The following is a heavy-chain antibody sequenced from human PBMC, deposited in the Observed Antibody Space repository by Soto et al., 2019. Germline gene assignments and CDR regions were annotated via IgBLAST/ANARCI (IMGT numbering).Heavy chain of an antibody. CDR2: VNAGNGDT. J-gene: IGHJ3*02. Sequence: QVQLVQSGAEVKKPGASVKVSCKASGYTFSTYTMHWVRQAPGQGLEWMAWVNAGNGDTRYSQKFQGRVTITRDTFATTGYMELSSLTSEDTAVYYCARASSHHDGFDMWGQGTKVTVSS. V-gene: IGHV1-3*01. CDR1: GYTFSTYT. CDR3: ARASSHHDGFDM.